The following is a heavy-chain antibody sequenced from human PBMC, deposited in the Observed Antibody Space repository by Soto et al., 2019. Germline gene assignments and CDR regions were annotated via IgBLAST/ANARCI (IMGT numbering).Heavy chain of an antibody. CDR1: GFTFSSYG. CDR3: AKDGITGTTVPDY. J-gene: IGHJ4*02. CDR2: ISYDGSNK. Sequence: GGSLRLSCAASGFTFSSYGMHWVRQAPGKGLEWVAVISYDGSNKYYADSVKGRFTISRDNSKNTLYLQMNSLRAEDTAVYYCAKDGITGTTVPDYCGQGTLVTVS. D-gene: IGHD1-7*01. V-gene: IGHV3-30*18.